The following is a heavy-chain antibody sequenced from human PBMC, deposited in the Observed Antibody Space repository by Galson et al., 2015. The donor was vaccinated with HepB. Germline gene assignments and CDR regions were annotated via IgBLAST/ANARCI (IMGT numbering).Heavy chain of an antibody. Sequence: SVKVSCKASGYTFTSYYMHWVRQAPGQGLEWMGIINPSGGSTSYAQKFQGRVTMTRDTSTSTVYMELSSLRSEDTAVYYCARDHGDEGAYYYGMDVWGQGTTVTVSS. CDR3: ARDHGDEGAYYYGMDV. V-gene: IGHV1-46*01. CDR2: INPSGGST. D-gene: IGHD4-17*01. J-gene: IGHJ6*02. CDR1: GYTFTSYY.